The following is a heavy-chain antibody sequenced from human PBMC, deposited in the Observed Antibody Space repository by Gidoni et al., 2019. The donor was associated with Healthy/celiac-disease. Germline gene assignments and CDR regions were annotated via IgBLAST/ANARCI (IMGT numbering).Heavy chain of an antibody. CDR3: ASLDPSMDILGDFDI. CDR1: GGSISSSNW. CDR2: IYHSGST. D-gene: IGHD2-2*03. V-gene: IGHV4-4*02. J-gene: IGHJ3*02. Sequence: HVQLQESGPGLVKPSGPLSLTCAVSGGSISSSNWWSWVRQPPGKGLEWIGEIYHSGSTNYNPSLKSRVTISVDKSKNQFSLKRSSVTAADTAVYYCASLDPSMDILGDFDIWGQGTMVTVSS.